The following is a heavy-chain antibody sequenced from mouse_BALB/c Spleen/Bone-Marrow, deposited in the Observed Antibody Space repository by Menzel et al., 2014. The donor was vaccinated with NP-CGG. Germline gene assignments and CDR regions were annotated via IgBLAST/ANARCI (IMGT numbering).Heavy chain of an antibody. Sequence: VKLMESGPGILQPSQTLSLTCSFSGFSLSTFGMGVSWIRQPSGNGLEWLAHIYWDDDKHYNPSLKSRLTISKDTSNNQVFLKITTVDTADTATYYCAQSTTVVARNAMDYWGQGTSVTVSS. CDR1: GFSLSTFGMG. J-gene: IGHJ4*01. V-gene: IGHV8-13*01. D-gene: IGHD1-1*01. CDR3: AQSTTVVARNAMDY. CDR2: IYWDDDK.